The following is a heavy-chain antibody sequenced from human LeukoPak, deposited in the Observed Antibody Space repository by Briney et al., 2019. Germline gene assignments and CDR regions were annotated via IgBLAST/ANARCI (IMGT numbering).Heavy chain of an antibody. CDR2: ISAYNGNT. CDR3: ARDRALYYDLNWFDP. CDR1: GYTFTSYG. J-gene: IGHJ5*02. V-gene: IGHV1-18*01. D-gene: IGHD3-3*01. Sequence: ASVKVSCKASGYTFTSYGISWVRRAPGQGLEWMGWISAYNGNTNYAQKLQGRVTMTTDTSTSTAYMELRSLRSDDTAVYYCARDRALYYDLNWFDPWGQGTLVTVSS.